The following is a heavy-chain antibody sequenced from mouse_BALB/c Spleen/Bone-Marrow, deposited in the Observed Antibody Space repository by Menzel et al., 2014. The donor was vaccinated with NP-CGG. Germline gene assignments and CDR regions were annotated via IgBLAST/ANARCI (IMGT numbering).Heavy chain of an antibody. CDR3: ARSGFGY. Sequence: VQVVESGSVLVRPGASVKLSCKASGYTFTSSWMHWAKQRPGQGLEWIGEIHPNSGNTNYNEKFKGKATLTVDTSSSTAYVDLSSLTSEDSAVYYCARSGFGYWGQGTTLTVSS. CDR2: IHPNSGNT. V-gene: IGHV1S130*01. CDR1: GYTFTSSW. D-gene: IGHD4-1*01. J-gene: IGHJ2*01.